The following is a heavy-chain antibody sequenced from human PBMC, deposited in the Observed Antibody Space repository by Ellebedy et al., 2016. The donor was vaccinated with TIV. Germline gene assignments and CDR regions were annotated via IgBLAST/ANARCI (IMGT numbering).Heavy chain of an antibody. V-gene: IGHV1-46*01. CDR1: GYTFTNYY. Sequence: AASVKVSCKASGYTFTNYYMHWVRQAPGQGLEWMGNINPSGGSTSNAPHLQGRISMTRATSTSTVYMELSSLRSEDTAMYYCARSSFGNGYYGSIDYWGQGTLVTVSS. CDR3: ARSSFGNGYYGSIDY. D-gene: IGHD3-3*01. J-gene: IGHJ4*02. CDR2: INPSGGST.